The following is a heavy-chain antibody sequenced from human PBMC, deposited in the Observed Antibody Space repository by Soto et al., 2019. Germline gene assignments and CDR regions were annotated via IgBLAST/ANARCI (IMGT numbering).Heavy chain of an antibody. V-gene: IGHV4-59*08. D-gene: IGHD3-10*01. CDR2: IHHRGST. J-gene: IGHJ5*02. Sequence: QVQLQESGPGLVNPSETLSLTCTVSGGSITSYYWSWIRQPPGKGLEWIGYIHHRGSTGYNPTLKSRVTISVDRFENQFFLSLSSVTAADTAVYYCAGSYYYASSSYSLGWFDPWGQGTRVTVSS. CDR1: GGSITSYY. CDR3: AGSYYYASSSYSLGWFDP.